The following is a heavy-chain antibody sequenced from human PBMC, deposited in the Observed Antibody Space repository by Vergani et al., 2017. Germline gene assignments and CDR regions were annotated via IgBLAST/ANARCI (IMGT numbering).Heavy chain of an antibody. CDR3: ARPGDYYDSNGYYNDGFEN. CDR2: IDPSDSYT. V-gene: IGHV5-10-1*03. J-gene: IGHJ3*02. D-gene: IGHD3-22*01. Sequence: DVQLVQSGAVVKKPGESLRISCKGSGYSFTSYWISWVRPMPGKGLEWMGRIDPSDSYTNYSPSFQGHVTISADKSISTAYLQWSSLKASHTAMYNCARPGDYYDSNGYYNDGFENWGQGTMVTVSS. CDR1: GYSFTSYW.